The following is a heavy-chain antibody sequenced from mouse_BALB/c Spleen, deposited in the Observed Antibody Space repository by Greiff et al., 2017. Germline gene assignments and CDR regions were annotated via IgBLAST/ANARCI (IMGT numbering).Heavy chain of an antibody. CDR1: GFTFSSYY. CDR3: ARHDYGSSPYWYFDV. CDR2: INSNGGST. D-gene: IGHD1-1*01. Sequence: EVKVVESGGGLVKLGGSLKLSCAASGFTFSSYYMSWVRQTPEKRLELVAAINSNGGSTYYPDTVKGRFTISRDNAKNTLYLQMSSLTSEDTALYYCARHDYGSSPYWYFDVWGAGTTVTVSA. V-gene: IGHV5-6-2*01. J-gene: IGHJ1*01.